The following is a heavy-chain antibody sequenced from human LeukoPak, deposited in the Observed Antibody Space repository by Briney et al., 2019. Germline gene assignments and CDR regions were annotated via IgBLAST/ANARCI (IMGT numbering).Heavy chain of an antibody. J-gene: IGHJ5*02. Sequence: GGSLRLSCAASGFTFSRYNMPWVRQAPGKGLEWVSYIRRSDNTVYYADSVKGRFTISRDNAKNSLYLQMNSLRAEDTAVYYCAREGFMGDYDWFDPWGQGTLVTVSS. V-gene: IGHV3-48*01. D-gene: IGHD4-17*01. CDR2: IRRSDNTV. CDR3: AREGFMGDYDWFDP. CDR1: GFTFSRYN.